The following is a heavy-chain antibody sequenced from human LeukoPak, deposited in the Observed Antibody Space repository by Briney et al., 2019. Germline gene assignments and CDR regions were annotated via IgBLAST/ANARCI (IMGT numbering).Heavy chain of an antibody. V-gene: IGHV3-7*01. CDR3: ARGLGGLLEWLWFLDY. CDR2: IKQDGSEK. D-gene: IGHD3-3*01. CDR1: GFTFSSYW. Sequence: GGSLRLSCAASGFTFSSYWMSWVRQAPGKGLEWVANIKQDGSEKYYVDSVKGRFTISRGNAKNSLYLQMNSLRAEDTAVYYCARGLGGLLEWLWFLDYWGQGTLVTVSS. J-gene: IGHJ4*02.